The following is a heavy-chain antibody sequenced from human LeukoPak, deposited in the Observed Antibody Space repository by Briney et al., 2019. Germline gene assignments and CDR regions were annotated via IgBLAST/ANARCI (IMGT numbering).Heavy chain of an antibody. V-gene: IGHV3-49*04. CDR1: GFTFGDYA. CDR2: IRSKAYGGTT. CDR3: ARTVPLRDCSSTSCYIGGNLGYYYYYGMDV. D-gene: IGHD2-2*02. J-gene: IGHJ6*04. Sequence: PGGSLRLSCTASGFTFGDYAMSWVRQAPGKGLEWVGFIRSKAYGGTTEYAASVKGRFTISRDDSKSIAYLQMNSLRSEDTAVYYCARTVPLRDCSSTSCYIGGNLGYYYYYGMDVWGKGTTVTVSS.